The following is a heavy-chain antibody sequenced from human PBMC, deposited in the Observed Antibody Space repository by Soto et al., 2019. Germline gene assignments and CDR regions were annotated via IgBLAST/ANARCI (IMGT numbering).Heavy chain of an antibody. CDR1: GGSISSGGYY. CDR3: ARRYRDYGGFDY. D-gene: IGHD4-17*01. V-gene: IGHV4-31*03. Sequence: QVQLQESGPGLVKPSQTLSLTCTVSGGSISSGGYYCSCIRQHPVKGLGWIGYIYYSGSTYYNPALNSRVTLSVDTSKNQFSLKLSSVTDADTAVYYCARRYRDYGGFDYWGQGTLVNASS. CDR2: IYYSGST. J-gene: IGHJ4*02.